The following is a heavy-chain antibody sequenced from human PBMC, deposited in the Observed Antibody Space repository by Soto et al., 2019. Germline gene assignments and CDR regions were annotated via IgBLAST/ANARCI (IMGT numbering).Heavy chain of an antibody. V-gene: IGHV4-31*03. D-gene: IGHD4-17*01. CDR3: ATAVHLGDYEVS. Sequence: PSETLSLTCIVSVDSITSGTYYWSWIRQTPGKGLEHIGYIYDTGNTFYNPSLRGRLTISIDTSKKEVSLKLNSLTAADTAIYYCATAVHLGDYEVSWGQGALVTVSS. CDR1: VDSITSGTYY. J-gene: IGHJ4*02. CDR2: IYDTGNT.